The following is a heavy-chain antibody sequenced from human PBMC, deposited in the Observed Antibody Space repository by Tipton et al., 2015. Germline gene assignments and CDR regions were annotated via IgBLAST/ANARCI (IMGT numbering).Heavy chain of an antibody. D-gene: IGHD2-21*02. CDR2: IHSTGST. CDR3: ARRVVTTGDDWFDP. Sequence: TLSLTCTVSGGSVSTSNYYWSWIRQPPGKGLEWIGYIHSTGSTDYNPSLKSRVTISGDTSKSQFSLKLTSVTAADTAVYYCARRVVTTGDDWFDPWGQGTLVTVSS. V-gene: IGHV4-61*01. CDR1: GGSVSTSNYY. J-gene: IGHJ5*02.